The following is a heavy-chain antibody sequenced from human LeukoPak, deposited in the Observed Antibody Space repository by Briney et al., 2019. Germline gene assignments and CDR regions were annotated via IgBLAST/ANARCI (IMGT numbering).Heavy chain of an antibody. CDR1: GFTFSSYA. Sequence: TGGSLRLSCAASGFTFSSYAMHWARQAPGKGLEWVAVISYDGSNKYYADSVKGRFTISRDNSKNTLYLQMNSLRAEDTAVYYCARKSFVGGVPAFDIWGQGTMVTVSS. CDR2: ISYDGSNK. J-gene: IGHJ3*02. CDR3: ARKSFVGGVPAFDI. V-gene: IGHV3-30-3*01. D-gene: IGHD3-16*01.